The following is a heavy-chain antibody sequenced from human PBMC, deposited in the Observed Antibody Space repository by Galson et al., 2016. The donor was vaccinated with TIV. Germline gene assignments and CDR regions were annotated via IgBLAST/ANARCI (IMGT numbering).Heavy chain of an antibody. CDR3: ARDRNSISAVILEDDASDV. CDR2: INIYNDNT. J-gene: IGHJ3*01. D-gene: IGHD3-3*01. Sequence: SVKVSCKASGYTFSNYAISWVRQAPGQGLEWMGWINIYNDNTYYAQRVQGRFTMTTDTSTGTACMELRSLRSDDTGVYFCARDRNSISAVILEDDASDVWGQGTMVTVSS. CDR1: GYTFSNYA. V-gene: IGHV1-18*01.